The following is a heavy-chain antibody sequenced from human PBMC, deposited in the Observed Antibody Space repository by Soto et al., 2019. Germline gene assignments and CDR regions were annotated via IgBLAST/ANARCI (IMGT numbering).Heavy chain of an antibody. CDR2: ISYDSSNK. J-gene: IGHJ4*02. V-gene: IGHV3-30*18. CDR1: GFTFSYG. D-gene: IGHD2-15*01. CDR3: AKLVIGYCSGNTCDDY. Sequence: VQLLESGGGLIQPGGSLRLSCAASGFTFSYGIHWLRQAPGKGLEWVAYISYDSSNKFYGDSVKGRFTISRENSKNTQFLQMNSLRAEDTAVYYSAKLVIGYCSGNTCDDYWGQGTLVAVSS.